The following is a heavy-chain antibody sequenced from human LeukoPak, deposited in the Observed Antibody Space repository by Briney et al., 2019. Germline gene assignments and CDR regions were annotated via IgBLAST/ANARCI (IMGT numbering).Heavy chain of an antibody. CDR3: VREILYCSGGSCYRGPFDN. Sequence: SETLSLTCTVSHGSISSYYWSWIRQPAGKGLEWIGRIYTSGSTNYNPSLKSRVTMSVDTSKNQFSLKLNSVTAADTAVYYCVREILYCSGGSCYRGPFDNWGQGTLVTVSA. D-gene: IGHD2-15*01. J-gene: IGHJ4*02. V-gene: IGHV4-4*07. CDR1: HGSISSYY. CDR2: IYTSGST.